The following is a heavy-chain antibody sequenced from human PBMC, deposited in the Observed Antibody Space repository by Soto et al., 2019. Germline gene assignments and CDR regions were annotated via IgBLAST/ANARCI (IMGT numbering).Heavy chain of an antibody. CDR3: AIYSSGWYPRDY. D-gene: IGHD6-19*01. V-gene: IGHV3-30*03. Sequence: QVQLVESGGGVVQPGRSLRLSCAASGFTFSSSGMHWVRQAPGKGLEWVAVISYDGSNKYYADSVKGGFTISRDNSQHTLYLQMNSLRAEDTAVYYCAIYSSGWYPRDYWGQGTLVTVSS. J-gene: IGHJ4*02. CDR2: ISYDGSNK. CDR1: GFTFSSSG.